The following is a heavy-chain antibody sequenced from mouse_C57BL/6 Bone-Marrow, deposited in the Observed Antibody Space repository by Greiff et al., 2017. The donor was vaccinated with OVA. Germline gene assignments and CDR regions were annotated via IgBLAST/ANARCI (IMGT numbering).Heavy chain of an antibody. V-gene: IGHV1-22*01. Sequence: EVKLMESGPELVKPGASVKMSCKASGYTFTDYNMHWVKQSHGKSLEWIGYINPNNGGTSYNQKFKGKATLTVNKSSSTAYMELRSLTSEDSAVYYCALITTVVGNWGQGTLVTVSA. D-gene: IGHD1-1*01. J-gene: IGHJ3*01. CDR1: GYTFTDYN. CDR2: INPNNGGT. CDR3: ALITTVVGN.